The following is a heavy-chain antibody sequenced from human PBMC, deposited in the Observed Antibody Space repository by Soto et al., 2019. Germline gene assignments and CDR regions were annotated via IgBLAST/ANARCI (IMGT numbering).Heavy chain of an antibody. CDR2: ISNGGSTT. D-gene: IGHD2-15*01. J-gene: IGHJ3*02. CDR3: AKDGFCSGGTCSWPDAFDM. CDR1: GFTFRNYA. V-gene: IGHV3-23*01. Sequence: PGGSLRLSCAASGFTFRNYAMSWVRQAPGKGLEWVSVISNGGSTTYYADSVKGRFTISRDNSKNTLSLQMDSLRAEDTAIYYCAKDGFCSGGTCSWPDAFDMWGQGTMVTVSS.